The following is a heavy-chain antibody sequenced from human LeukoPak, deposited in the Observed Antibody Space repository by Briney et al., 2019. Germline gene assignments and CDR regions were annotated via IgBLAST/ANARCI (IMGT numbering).Heavy chain of an antibody. CDR3: ARPHGVDGTDVFQR. D-gene: IGHD1-1*01. CDR2: INPNSGST. J-gene: IGHJ1*01. Sequence: GASVKVSCKASGYTFIDSYSHWVRQAPGQGLEWLGWINPNSGSTNYAQKFRGRVTMTRDTSISTVYMELGRLTSDDTAVYYCARPHGVDGTDVFQRWGQGTLVTVSS. CDR1: GYTFIDSY. V-gene: IGHV1-2*02.